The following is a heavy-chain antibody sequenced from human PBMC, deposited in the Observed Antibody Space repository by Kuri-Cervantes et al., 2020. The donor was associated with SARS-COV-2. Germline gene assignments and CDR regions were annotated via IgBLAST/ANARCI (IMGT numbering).Heavy chain of an antibody. V-gene: IGHV4-34*01. D-gene: IGHD6-13*01. CDR2: INHSGST. J-gene: IGHJ4*02. Sequence: SETLSLTCAVYGGSFSGYYWSWIRQPPGKGLEWIGEINHSGSTNYNPPLKSRVTISVDTSKNQFSLKLSSVAAADTAVYYCARAPYSSSWYLRYWGQGTLVTVSS. CDR1: GGSFSGYY. CDR3: ARAPYSSSWYLRY.